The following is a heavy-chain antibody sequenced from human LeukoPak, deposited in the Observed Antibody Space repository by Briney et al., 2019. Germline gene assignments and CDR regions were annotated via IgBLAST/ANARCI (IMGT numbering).Heavy chain of an antibody. Sequence: GGSLRLSCVIAGIPFSDFYMNWIRQAPGKGLEWISYISSSSSYTDYAESVKGRFTISRDNAKSALYLQMNDLRVEDTAVYYCAAGTAADYWGQGTLV. J-gene: IGHJ4*02. CDR3: AAGTAADY. CDR2: ISSSSSYT. CDR1: GIPFSDFY. D-gene: IGHD6-25*01. V-gene: IGHV3-11*03.